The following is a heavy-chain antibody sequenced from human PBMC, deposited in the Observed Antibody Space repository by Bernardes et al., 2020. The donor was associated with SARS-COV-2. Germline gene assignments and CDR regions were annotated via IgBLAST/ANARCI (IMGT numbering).Heavy chain of an antibody. J-gene: IGHJ3*02. D-gene: IGHD2-21*02. CDR2: IIAGGGSR. V-gene: IGHV3-23*01. CDR1: GFTFSSYA. CDR3: AKFMFRLCGGDCYSQAFDI. Sequence: GGSLRLSCAASGFTFSSYAMSWGRQGPGKGLEWVSTIIAGGGSRYYADSVKGRFIISRDNSKNTVYLQMNSLRAEDTAVYYCAKFMFRLCGGDCYSQAFDIWGQGTKVTVSS.